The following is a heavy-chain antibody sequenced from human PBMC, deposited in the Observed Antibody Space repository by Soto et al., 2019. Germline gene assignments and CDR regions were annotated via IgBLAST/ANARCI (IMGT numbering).Heavy chain of an antibody. CDR3: AKDRRSKLYYYGVDV. V-gene: IGHV3-30*18. J-gene: IGHJ6*02. D-gene: IGHD2-2*01. Sequence: GGSLRLSCAASGVTFSNYGMHWVRQAPGKGLEWVAVIAYDGSYKHYADSMKGRFTISRDNSKNTLYLQMNSLRAEDTAVYYCAKDRRSKLYYYGVDVWGQGTTVTVSS. CDR2: IAYDGSYK. CDR1: GVTFSNYG.